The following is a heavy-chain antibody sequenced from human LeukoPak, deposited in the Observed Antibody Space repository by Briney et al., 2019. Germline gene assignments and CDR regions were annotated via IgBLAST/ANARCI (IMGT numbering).Heavy chain of an antibody. CDR3: AKQSMIVVVMSFFFQFDY. CDR2: ISGSGGST. V-gene: IGHV3-23*01. J-gene: IGHJ4*02. D-gene: IGHD3-22*01. Sequence: GGSLRLPCAASGFTVSSNYMSWVRQAPGKRLEWVSAISGSGGSTYYADSVKGRFTISRDNSKNTLYLQMNSLRAEDTAVYYCAKQSMIVVVMSFFFQFDYWGQGTLVTVSS. CDR1: GFTVSSNY.